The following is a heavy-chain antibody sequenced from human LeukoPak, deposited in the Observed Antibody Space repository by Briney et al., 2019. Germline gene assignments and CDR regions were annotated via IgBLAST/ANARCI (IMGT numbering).Heavy chain of an antibody. J-gene: IGHJ6*03. CDR3: ARVDFLVKRGYYYMDV. V-gene: IGHV7-4-1*02. D-gene: IGHD3/OR15-3a*01. Sequence: ASVKVSCKASGYTFTSYAMNWVRQAPGQGREWVGWINTNTGNPTYAQGFTGRVVFSLDTSVSTEYLQISSLKAEATAVYYCARVDFLVKRGYYYMDVWGKGTTVTVSS. CDR1: GYTFTSYA. CDR2: INTNTGNP.